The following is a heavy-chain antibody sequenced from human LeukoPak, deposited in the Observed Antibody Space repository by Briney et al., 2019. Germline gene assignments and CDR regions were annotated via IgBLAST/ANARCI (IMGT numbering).Heavy chain of an antibody. CDR3: ARKGTLGYNYYDWVGP. D-gene: IGHD5-24*01. CDR2: IYYSGST. V-gene: IGHV4-39*07. Sequence: PSETLSLTCTVSGGSISSSSYYWGWIRQPPGQGLEWIGSIYYSGSTYYNPSLRRRVAMSVDTSKTQFSLRLSPVTAADTALYFGARKGTLGYNYYDWVGPWGKGIQVTVSS. CDR1: GGSISSSSYY. J-gene: IGHJ5*02.